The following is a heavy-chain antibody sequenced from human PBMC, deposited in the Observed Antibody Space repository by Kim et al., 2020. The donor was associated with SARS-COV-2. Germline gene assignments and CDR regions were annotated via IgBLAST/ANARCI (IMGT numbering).Heavy chain of an antibody. CDR2: ISYDGSNK. CDR1: GFTFSSYA. Sequence: GGSLRLSCVASGFTFSSYAMHWVRQAPGKGLEWVAVISYDGSNKYYADSVKGRFTISRDNSKNTLYLQMNSLRAEDTAVYYCARALWFGENYYYGMDVWGQGTTVTVSS. J-gene: IGHJ6*02. V-gene: IGHV3-30-3*01. CDR3: ARALWFGENYYYGMDV. D-gene: IGHD3-10*01.